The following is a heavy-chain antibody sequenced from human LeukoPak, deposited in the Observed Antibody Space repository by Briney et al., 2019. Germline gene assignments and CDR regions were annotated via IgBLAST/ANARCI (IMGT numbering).Heavy chain of an antibody. V-gene: IGHV3-23*01. CDR2: ISGSGGST. D-gene: IGHD5-12*01. J-gene: IGHJ4*02. Sequence: PGGSLRLSCAASGFTFDDYAMHWVRQAPGKGLEWVSAISGSGGSTYYADSVKGRFTISRDNAKNSLYLQMNSLRAEDTAVYYCARDRGYSGYGEIDYWGQGTLVTVSS. CDR1: GFTFDDYA. CDR3: ARDRGYSGYGEIDY.